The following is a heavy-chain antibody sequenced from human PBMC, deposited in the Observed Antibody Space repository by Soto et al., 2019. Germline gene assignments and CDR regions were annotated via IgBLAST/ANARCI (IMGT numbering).Heavy chain of an antibody. V-gene: IGHV4-59*01. D-gene: IGHD2-2*01. J-gene: IGHJ4*02. CDR2: IYYSGST. CDR3: ARAVLPATAPFDY. Sequence: QVQLQESGPRLVKPSETLSLTCIVSGGSISNYYWSWIRQPPGKGLEWIGYIYYSGSTNYNPSLQSRVTISVDTPQNQFSLKLSSVTAADTAVYYCARAVLPATAPFDYWGQGTLVTVSS. CDR1: GGSISNYY.